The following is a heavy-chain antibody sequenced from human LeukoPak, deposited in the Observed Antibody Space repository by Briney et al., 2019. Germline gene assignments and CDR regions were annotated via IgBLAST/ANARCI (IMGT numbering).Heavy chain of an antibody. V-gene: IGHV4-34*01. CDR3: ARGYSSSTSCYLY. Sequence: PSETLSLTCAVYDGSFSGYYWSWIRHPPGEGLEWIGEINHSGSTNYKPSLKSRVTISVDTSKNQFSLKLGSVTAADTAVYYCARGYSSSTSCYLYWGQGTLVTVSS. CDR1: DGSFSGYY. D-gene: IGHD2-2*01. CDR2: INHSGST. J-gene: IGHJ4*02.